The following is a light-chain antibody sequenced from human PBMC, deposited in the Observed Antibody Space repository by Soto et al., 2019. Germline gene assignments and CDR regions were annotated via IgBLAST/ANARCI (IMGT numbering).Light chain of an antibody. V-gene: IGLV2-8*01. J-gene: IGLJ1*01. CDR3: SSYAGSNNFDV. Sequence: QSALTQPPSASGSPGQSVTISCTGTSSDVGGYNYVSWYQQHPGKAPKLMIYEVFERPSGVPDRFSGSKSGNTASLTVSGLQAEDEADYYGSSYAGSNNFDVFGTGTKLTVL. CDR2: EVF. CDR1: SSDVGGYNY.